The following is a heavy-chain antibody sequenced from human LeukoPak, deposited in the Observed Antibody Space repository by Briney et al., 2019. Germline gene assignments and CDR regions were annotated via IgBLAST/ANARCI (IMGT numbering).Heavy chain of an antibody. V-gene: IGHV4-61*09. CDR3: ARAGYYDSSGRYYFDY. CDR2: IHARGST. D-gene: IGHD3-22*01. Sequence: SETLSLTCTVSGGSISSASYCWGWIRQPAGKGLEWIGHIHARGSTNYNPSLKSRVTISVDTSKNQFSLKLSSVTAADTAVYYCARAGYYDSSGRYYFDYWGQGTLVTVSS. J-gene: IGHJ4*02. CDR1: GGSISSASYC.